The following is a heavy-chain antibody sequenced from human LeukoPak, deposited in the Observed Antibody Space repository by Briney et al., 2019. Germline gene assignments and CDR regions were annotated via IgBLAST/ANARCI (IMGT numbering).Heavy chain of an antibody. Sequence: SGTLSLTCTVSGDSIGSNTYYWGWIRQPPGKGLEWIGSIYYSGTTSYNPSLKSRVTISLDTSNNQFSLKLNSVTAADTAVYYCARDRTGGREGGYDFWGQGTLVTVSS. D-gene: IGHD5-12*01. CDR2: IYYSGTT. J-gene: IGHJ4*02. V-gene: IGHV4-39*07. CDR1: GDSIGSNTYY. CDR3: ARDRTGGREGGYDF.